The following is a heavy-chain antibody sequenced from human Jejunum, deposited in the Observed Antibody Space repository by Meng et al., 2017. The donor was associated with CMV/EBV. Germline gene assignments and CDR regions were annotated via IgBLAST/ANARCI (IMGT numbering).Heavy chain of an antibody. CDR2: IRNKPNSYTT. CDR3: SSGNGKSDCDY. J-gene: IGHJ4*02. CDR1: GFTFSDYH. V-gene: IGHV3-72*01. Sequence: CAASGFTFSDYHMDWVRQAPGKGLEWVCRIRNKPNSYTTDYAASVKDRFTISRDDSKKSLSLEMNSLKTEDTAMYYCSSGNGKSDCDYWGQGTLVTVSS.